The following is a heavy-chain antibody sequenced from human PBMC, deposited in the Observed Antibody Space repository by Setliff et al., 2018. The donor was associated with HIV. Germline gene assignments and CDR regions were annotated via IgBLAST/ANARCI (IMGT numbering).Heavy chain of an antibody. V-gene: IGHV4-59*11. CDR3: ARGFGSSWGGNYYYYYMDV. CDR2: IYYSGST. J-gene: IGHJ6*03. CDR1: GGSISSHY. Sequence: PSETLSLTCTVSGGSISSHYWSWIRQPPGKGLEWIGYIYYSGSTNYNPSLKSRVTISVDTSKNQFSPKLSSVTAADTAVYYCARGFGSSWGGNYYYYYMDVWGKGTTVTVSS. D-gene: IGHD6-13*01.